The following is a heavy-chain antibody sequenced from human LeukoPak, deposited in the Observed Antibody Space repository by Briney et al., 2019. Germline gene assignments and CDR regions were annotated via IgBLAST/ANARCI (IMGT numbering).Heavy chain of an antibody. CDR1: GGSISSYY. J-gene: IGHJ3*02. V-gene: IGHV4-59*08. Sequence: SETLSLTCTVSGGSISSYYWSWIRQPPGKGLEWIGYIYYSGSTNYNPSLKSRVTISVDTSKNQFSLKLSSVTAADTAVYYCARPVLAAGTRGHDAFDIWGQGTMVTVSS. CDR2: IYYSGST. D-gene: IGHD6-13*01. CDR3: ARPVLAAGTRGHDAFDI.